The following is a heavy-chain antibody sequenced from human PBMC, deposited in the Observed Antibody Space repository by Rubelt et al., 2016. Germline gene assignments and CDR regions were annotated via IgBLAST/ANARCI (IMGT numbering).Heavy chain of an antibody. V-gene: IGHV3-66*04. CDR3: ARHRPDY. Sequence: PGKGLEWVSVIYSGGSTYYADSVKGRFTISRDNSKNTLYLQMNSLRAEDTAVYYCARHRPDYWGQGTLVTVSS. CDR2: IYSGGST. J-gene: IGHJ4*02.